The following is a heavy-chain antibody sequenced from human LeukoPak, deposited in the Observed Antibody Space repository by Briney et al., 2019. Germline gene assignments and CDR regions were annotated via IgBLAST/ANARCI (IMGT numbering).Heavy chain of an antibody. CDR1: GGTFSSYA. CDR2: IIPILGIA. V-gene: IGHV1-69*04. J-gene: IGHJ4*02. CDR3: ARDSSGWLDY. Sequence: GSSVKVSCKASGGTFSSYAISWVRQAPGQGLEWMGRIIPILGIANYAQKFQGRVTITADKSTSTAYMELNSLRAEDTAVYYCARDSSGWLDYWGQGTLVTVSS. D-gene: IGHD6-19*01.